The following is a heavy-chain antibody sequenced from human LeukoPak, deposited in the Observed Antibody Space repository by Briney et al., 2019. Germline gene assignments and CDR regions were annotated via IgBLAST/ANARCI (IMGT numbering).Heavy chain of an antibody. V-gene: IGHV3-30*04. CDR3: AREPRGPTGYHSSGGDSFDY. J-gene: IGHJ4*02. CDR2: ILYDGTKK. CDR1: GFTFSSYA. Sequence: GGSLRFNGAASGFTFSSYAMHWQRQAPGMGLEGGAVILYDGTKKYYAHSVKGRFTTSRDKSQTTMDLQMNILRAEDTAVYYFAREPRGPTGYHSSGGDSFDYWGQGTLVTVSS. D-gene: IGHD3-22*01.